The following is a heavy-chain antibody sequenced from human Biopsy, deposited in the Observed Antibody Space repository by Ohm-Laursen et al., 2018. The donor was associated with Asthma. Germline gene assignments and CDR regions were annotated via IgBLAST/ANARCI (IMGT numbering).Heavy chain of an antibody. Sequence: SLRLSCTALRFTYEMHWVRQAPGKGLEWVAVISFDGSTKYFADSVKGRFTISRDNSKNTLYLQMNSLRAEDTAVYYCAKDERLYYGSDSKYMQPVPLGDWGQGTLVIVSA. D-gene: IGHD3-10*01. CDR2: ISFDGSTK. J-gene: IGHJ4*02. CDR3: AKDERLYYGSDSKYMQPVPLGD. CDR1: RFTYE. V-gene: IGHV3-30*18.